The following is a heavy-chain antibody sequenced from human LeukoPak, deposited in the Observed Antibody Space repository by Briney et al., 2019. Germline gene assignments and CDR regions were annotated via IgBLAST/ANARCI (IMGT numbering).Heavy chain of an antibody. J-gene: IGHJ4*02. CDR1: GFTFSTYS. V-gene: IGHV3-21*01. Sequence: TGGSLRLSCAASGFTFSTYSMNWVRQAPGKGLEWVAAITSPVGHIDYADSLKGRITISRDNAKRSLYLQMNSLRAEDTAVYYCATDGQSSGWYGFDYWGQGTLVTVSS. CDR3: ATDGQSSGWYGFDY. CDR2: ITSPVGHI. D-gene: IGHD6-19*01.